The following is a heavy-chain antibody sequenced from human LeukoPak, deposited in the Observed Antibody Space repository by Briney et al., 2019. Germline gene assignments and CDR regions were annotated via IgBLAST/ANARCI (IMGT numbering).Heavy chain of an antibody. V-gene: IGHV3-23*01. CDR2: ISGSGGST. CDR1: GFTFSSYA. D-gene: IGHD1-26*01. CDR3: ATPVRIATGYFDL. J-gene: IGHJ2*01. Sequence: GGSLRLSCAASGFTFSSYAMSWVRQAPGKGLEWVSAISGSGGSTYYADSVKGRFTISRDNSKSTLYLQMNSLRAEDTAVYSCATPVRIATGYFDLWGRGTLVTVSS.